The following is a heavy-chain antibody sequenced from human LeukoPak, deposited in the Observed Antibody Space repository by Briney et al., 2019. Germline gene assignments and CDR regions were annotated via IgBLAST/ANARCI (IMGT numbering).Heavy chain of an antibody. CDR1: GFTVSSNY. CDR3: GRGWADTFDY. Sequence: PGGSLRLSCAASGFTVSSNYMSWVRQAPGKGLECVSVIYSGGSTFYADSVKGRFTISRDNSKNTLYLQMNTLRAEDTAVYYCGRGWADTFDYWGQGTLVTVSS. J-gene: IGHJ4*02. V-gene: IGHV3-66*01. D-gene: IGHD3-16*01. CDR2: IYSGGST.